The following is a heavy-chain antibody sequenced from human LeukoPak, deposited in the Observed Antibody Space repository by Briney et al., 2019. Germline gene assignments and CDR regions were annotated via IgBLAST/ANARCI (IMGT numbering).Heavy chain of an antibody. D-gene: IGHD6-13*01. CDR2: ISSSSSYI. CDR3: ARVSVSAAGTFDC. Sequence: PGGSLRLSCAASGFTFSSYSMNWVRQAPGKGLEWVSSISSSSSYIYYADSVKGRFTISRDNAKNSLYLQMNSLRAEDTAVYYCARVSVSAAGTFDCWGQGTLVTVSS. J-gene: IGHJ4*02. V-gene: IGHV3-21*01. CDR1: GFTFSSYS.